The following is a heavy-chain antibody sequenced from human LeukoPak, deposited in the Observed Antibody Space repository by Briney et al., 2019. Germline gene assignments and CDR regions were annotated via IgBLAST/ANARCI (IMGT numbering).Heavy chain of an antibody. Sequence: SQTLSLTCTVSGGSISRGGYYWSWIRQHPGKGLEWIGYIYYSGSTYYNPSLKSRVTISVDTSKNQFSLKLSSVTAADTAVYYCASNRVIWFGEFNYYYGMDVWGKGTTVTVSS. J-gene: IGHJ6*04. D-gene: IGHD3-10*01. CDR3: ASNRVIWFGEFNYYYGMDV. CDR2: IYYSGST. V-gene: IGHV4-31*03. CDR1: GGSISRGGYY.